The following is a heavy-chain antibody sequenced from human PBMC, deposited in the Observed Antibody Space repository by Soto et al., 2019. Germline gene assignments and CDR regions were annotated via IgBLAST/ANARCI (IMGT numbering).Heavy chain of an antibody. CDR2: INSDGSST. J-gene: IGHJ2*01. CDR3: FLQSKYGIRLFCSVSAVLLNGSSDL. V-gene: IGHV3-74*01. Sequence: KGLVRVSRINSDGSSTSYADSVKGRFTISRDNAKNTVYLQMNSLRAEDTAVYYFFLQSKYGIRLFCSVSAVLLNGSSDL. D-gene: IGHD3-3*01.